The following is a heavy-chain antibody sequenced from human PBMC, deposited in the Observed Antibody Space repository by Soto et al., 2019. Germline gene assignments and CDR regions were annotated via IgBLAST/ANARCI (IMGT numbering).Heavy chain of an antibody. CDR1: GITFRGYA. J-gene: IGHJ5*02. D-gene: IGHD3-10*01. Sequence: VQLVESGGGVVQPGRSLRLSCEASGITFRGYAMHWVRQAPGQALEWVAVISYDGMTKKYADSVKGRLTISRDDSKNTLYLQMNSLRVDDTAVYFCAKAPRREGSFDPWGQGTLVTVSS. V-gene: IGHV3-30*04. CDR2: ISYDGMTK. CDR3: AKAPRREGSFDP.